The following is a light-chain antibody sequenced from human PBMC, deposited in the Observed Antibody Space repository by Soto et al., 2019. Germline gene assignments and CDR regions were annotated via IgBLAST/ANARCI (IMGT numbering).Light chain of an antibody. J-gene: IGKJ1*01. CDR1: QSVSSN. Sequence: EIVMTQSPATLSVSPGERATLSCRASQSVSSNLAWYQQKPGQAPRLLIYGASTRAPGIPARFSGGGSGTECTLTISSLQSEDFAVYYCQQYNNWPPWTFGQGTKVEIK. V-gene: IGKV3-15*01. CDR3: QQYNNWPPWT. CDR2: GAS.